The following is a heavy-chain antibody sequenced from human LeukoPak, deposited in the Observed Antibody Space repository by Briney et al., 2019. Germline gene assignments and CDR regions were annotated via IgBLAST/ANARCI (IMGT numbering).Heavy chain of an antibody. CDR1: GGSFSGYY. D-gene: IGHD1-26*01. V-gene: IGHV4-34*01. CDR3: ARGHSGSYYVASFDI. J-gene: IGHJ3*02. CDR2: INHSGST. Sequence: SETLSLTCAVYGGSFSGYYWSWIRQPPGKGLEWIGEINHSGSTNYNPSLKSRVTISVDTSKNQFSLKLSSVTAADTAVYYCARGHSGSYYVASFDIWGQGTMVTVSS.